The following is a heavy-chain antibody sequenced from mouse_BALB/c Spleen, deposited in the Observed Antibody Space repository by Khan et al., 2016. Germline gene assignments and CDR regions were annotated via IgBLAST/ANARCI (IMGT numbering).Heavy chain of an antibody. J-gene: IGHJ3*01. Sequence: EVQLQESGGGLVQPGGSLKLSCAASGFDFSRYWMSWVRQAPGKGLEWIGEINPDSSTINYTPSLKDTFIIYRDNAKHTLYLQMSKVRSDDTALYYFARLHYYGRFAYWGQGTLVTVSA. CDR2: INPDSSTI. D-gene: IGHD1-2*01. CDR1: GFDFSRYW. CDR3: ARLHYYGRFAY. V-gene: IGHV4-1*02.